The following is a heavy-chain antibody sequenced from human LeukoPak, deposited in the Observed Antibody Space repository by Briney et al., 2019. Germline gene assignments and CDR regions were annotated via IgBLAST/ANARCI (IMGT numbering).Heavy chain of an antibody. Sequence: ASVKVSCKASGYTFTGYYMHWVRQAPGQGLEWMGWINPNSGGTNYAQKFQGRVTMTRDTSISTAYMELSRLRSDDTALYYCARHKDNSGTYQNWFDPWGQGTLVTVSS. CDR1: GYTFTGYY. D-gene: IGHD3-10*01. CDR2: INPNSGGT. V-gene: IGHV1-2*02. CDR3: ARHKDNSGTYQNWFDP. J-gene: IGHJ5*02.